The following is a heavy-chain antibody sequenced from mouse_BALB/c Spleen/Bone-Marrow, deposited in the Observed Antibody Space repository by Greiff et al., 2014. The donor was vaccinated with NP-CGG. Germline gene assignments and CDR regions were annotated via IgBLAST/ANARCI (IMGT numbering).Heavy chain of an antibody. V-gene: IGHV1-9*01. CDR2: ILPGSGNT. D-gene: IGHD1-1*01. CDR1: GYTFSSYW. CDR3: AREGITTVVEMDY. J-gene: IGHJ4*01. Sequence: VQRVESGAELMKPGASVKISCKATGYTFSSYWIEWVKQRPGHGLEWIGEILPGSGNTNYNEKFKDKATFTADTSSNTAYMQLSRLTSEDSAVYYCAREGITTVVEMDYWGQGTSVTVSS.